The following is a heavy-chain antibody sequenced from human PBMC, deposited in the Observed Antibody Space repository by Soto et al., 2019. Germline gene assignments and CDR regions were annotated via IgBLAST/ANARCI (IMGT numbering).Heavy chain of an antibody. Sequence: GGSLRLSCAASGFTFSSYGMHWVRQAPGKGLEWVAVISYDGSNKYYADSVKGRFTISRDNSKNTLYLQMNSLRAEDTAVYYCAKPLETWVFSFDYWGQGTLVTVSS. J-gene: IGHJ4*02. CDR2: ISYDGSNK. CDR1: GFTFSSYG. CDR3: AKPLETWVFSFDY. D-gene: IGHD1-26*01. V-gene: IGHV3-30*18.